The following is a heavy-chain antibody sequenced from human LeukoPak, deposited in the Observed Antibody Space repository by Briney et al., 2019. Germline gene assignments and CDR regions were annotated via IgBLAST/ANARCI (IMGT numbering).Heavy chain of an antibody. J-gene: IGHJ4*02. Sequence: SETLSLTCTVSGGSISSYYWSWIRQPPGKVREWIGNIDYSRDTNYNPSLRSRVTILVDKSRNQFSLKLNSVTAADTAVYYCARNGPHYYDKSGYLDSWGQGTLVTVSS. V-gene: IGHV4-59*03. D-gene: IGHD3-22*01. CDR2: IDYSRDT. CDR1: GGSISSYY. CDR3: ARNGPHYYDKSGYLDS.